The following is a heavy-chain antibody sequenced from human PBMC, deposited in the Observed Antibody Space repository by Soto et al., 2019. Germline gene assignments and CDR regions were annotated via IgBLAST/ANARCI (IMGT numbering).Heavy chain of an antibody. CDR2: IIPNVDAA. CDR3: EVPKGGSYRA. CDR1: GGTFNNYA. D-gene: IGHD3-16*02. V-gene: IGHV1-69*06. Sequence: SVKVSCTASGGTFNNYAISWVRQAPGQGLEWVGGIIPNVDAANYAQKFQGRVTIAADNSTSTAYMELSSLRSEDTAVYYCEVPKGGSYRAWGQGTLVTVSS. J-gene: IGHJ5*02.